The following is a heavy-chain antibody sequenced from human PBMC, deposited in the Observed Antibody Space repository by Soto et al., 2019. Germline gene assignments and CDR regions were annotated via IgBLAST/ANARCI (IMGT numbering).Heavy chain of an antibody. CDR3: ARVDGSGYYYAY. V-gene: IGHV1-69*01. CDR1: GGTFSTYT. CDR2: IIPIFGPA. D-gene: IGHD3-22*01. Sequence: QVQLVQSGAEVQKPGSSVKVSCKASGGTFSTYTISWVRQAPGQGLEWMGGIIPIFGPADYAQKFQGRVTITADESTSTAYMELSSLRSEDTAVYYCARVDGSGYYYAYWGQGTLVTVSS. J-gene: IGHJ4*02.